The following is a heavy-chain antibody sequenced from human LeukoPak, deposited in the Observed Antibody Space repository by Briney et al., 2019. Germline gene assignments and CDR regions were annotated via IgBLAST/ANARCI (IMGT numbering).Heavy chain of an antibody. D-gene: IGHD5-12*01. CDR2: ISGSGGST. CDR3: AKDLGGSTDY. J-gene: IGHJ4*02. Sequence: PGGSLRLSCAASGFTFSSYAMSWVRQAPGKGLEWVSAISGSGGSTYYADSVKGRFTISRDNSKNTLYLHMSSLRAEDTALYYCAKDLGGSTDYWGQGTLVTVSS. CDR1: GFTFSSYA. V-gene: IGHV3-23*01.